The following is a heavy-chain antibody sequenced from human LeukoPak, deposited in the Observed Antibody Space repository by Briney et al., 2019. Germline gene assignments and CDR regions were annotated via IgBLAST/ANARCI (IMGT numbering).Heavy chain of an antibody. D-gene: IGHD3-9*01. V-gene: IGHV1-46*01. CDR1: GYSFTAYY. CDR2: INPTSGST. CDR3: AREGYDILTGYYDY. Sequence: GASVKVSCKASGYSFTAYYIHWVRQAPGQGLEWMGIINPTSGSTSYAQKFQGRVTMTRDTSTSTVYMELSSLRSDDTAVYYCAREGYDILTGYYDYWGQGTLVTVSS. J-gene: IGHJ4*02.